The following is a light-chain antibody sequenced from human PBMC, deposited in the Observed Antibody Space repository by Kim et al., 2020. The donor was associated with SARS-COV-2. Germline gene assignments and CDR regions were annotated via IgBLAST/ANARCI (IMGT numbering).Light chain of an antibody. CDR2: YDS. Sequence: SYELTQPPSVSVAPGKTARITCGGNNIGSKSVHWYQQKPGQAPVLVIYYDSDRPSGIPERFSGSNSGNTATLTISRVEAGDEADYYCQGWESSSDHQDVV. CDR1: NIGSKS. V-gene: IGLV3-21*01. J-gene: IGLJ2*01. CDR3: QGWESSSDHQDVV.